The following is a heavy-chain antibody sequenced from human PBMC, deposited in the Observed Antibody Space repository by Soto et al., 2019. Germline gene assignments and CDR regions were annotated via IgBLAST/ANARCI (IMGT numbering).Heavy chain of an antibody. J-gene: IGHJ4*02. CDR1: GVSISSYY. V-gene: IGHV4-59*01. CDR2: IYYSGST. D-gene: IGHD3-22*01. Sequence: SETLSLTCTVSGVSISSYYWSWIRQPPGKGLEWIGYIYYSGSTNYNPSLKSRVTISGDTSKNQFSLKLSSVTAADTAVYYCARSRGGYFDYWGKGTLVTVSS. CDR3: ARSRGGYFDY.